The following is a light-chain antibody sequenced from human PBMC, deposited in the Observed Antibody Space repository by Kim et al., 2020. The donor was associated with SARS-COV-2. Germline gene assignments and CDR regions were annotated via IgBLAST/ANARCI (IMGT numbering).Light chain of an antibody. CDR3: QAWDSSTAV. CDR2: QDS. Sequence: VTPGQTASITCYGDKLGDKYACWYQQKPGQSPVLVIYQDSKRPSGIPERFSGSNSGNTATLTISGTQAMDEADYYCQAWDSSTAVFGGGTQLTVL. CDR1: KLGDKY. V-gene: IGLV3-1*01. J-gene: IGLJ3*02.